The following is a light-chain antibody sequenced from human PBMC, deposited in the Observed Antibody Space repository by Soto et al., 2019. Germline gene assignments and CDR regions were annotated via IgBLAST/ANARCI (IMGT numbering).Light chain of an antibody. Sequence: EIVLTQSPGTLSLSPGDRATLSCRASQSVTSSFLAWYQQKPGQAPRLLIYGASNRATGIPDRFSGSGSGTDFTLTISRLQPEDFAVYYCQQYGRSPRTFGPGTKV. V-gene: IGKV3-20*01. CDR2: GAS. CDR3: QQYGRSPRT. CDR1: QSVTSSF. J-gene: IGKJ1*01.